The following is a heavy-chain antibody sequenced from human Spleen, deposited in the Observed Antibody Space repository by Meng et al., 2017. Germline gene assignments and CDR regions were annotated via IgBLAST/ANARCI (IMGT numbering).Heavy chain of an antibody. CDR3: ARGPTTMAHDFDY. V-gene: IGHV4-34*01. J-gene: IGHJ4*02. D-gene: IGHD4-11*01. CDR1: GGSFSDYY. Sequence: VQLPQWGAGRLKASETLSPTCVVSGGSFSDYYWSWIRQPPGNGLEWIGEINHSGSTNYNPSLESRATISVDTSQNNLSLKLSSVTAADSAVYYCARGPTTMAHDFDYWGQGTLVTVSS. CDR2: INHSGST.